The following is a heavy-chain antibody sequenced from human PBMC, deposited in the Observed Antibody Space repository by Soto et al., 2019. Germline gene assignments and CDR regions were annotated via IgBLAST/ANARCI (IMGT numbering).Heavy chain of an antibody. D-gene: IGHD1-1*01. CDR1: GGSISSGGYS. V-gene: IGHV4-30-2*01. J-gene: IGHJ5*02. CDR2: IYHSGST. CDR3: ARDQLEGNSFDP. Sequence: QLQLQESGSGLVRPSQTLSLTCAVSGGSISSGGYSWNWIRQPPGKGLEWIGYIYHSGSTLYNPSLKRRVTISVDKSKNQFSLKLTSVTAADTAVYYCARDQLEGNSFDPWGQGTLVTVSS.